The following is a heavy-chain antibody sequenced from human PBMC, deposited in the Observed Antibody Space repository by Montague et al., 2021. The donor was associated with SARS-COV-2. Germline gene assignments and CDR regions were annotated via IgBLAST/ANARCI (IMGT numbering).Heavy chain of an antibody. J-gene: IGHJ6*02. CDR1: GDSVSSNSAA. D-gene: IGHD6-19*01. Sequence: CAISGDSVSSNSAAWNWIRQSPSRGLEWLGRTYYRSKWYNEYAVSVNSRITINPDTSKNQFSLQVNSVTPEDTAVYYCARGADRYYFYGMDAWGQGTTVTVSS. CDR2: TYYRSKWYN. CDR3: ARGADRYYFYGMDA. V-gene: IGHV6-1*01.